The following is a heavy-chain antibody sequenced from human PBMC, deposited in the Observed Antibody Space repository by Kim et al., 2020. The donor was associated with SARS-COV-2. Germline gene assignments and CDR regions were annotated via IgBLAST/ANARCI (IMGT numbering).Heavy chain of an antibody. J-gene: IGHJ3*02. D-gene: IGHD5-12*01. CDR3: ARALYSGYDSDAFDI. CDR1: GFTFSSYG. CDR2: IWYDGSNK. Sequence: GGSLRLSCAASGFTFSSYGMHWVRQAPGKGLEWVAVIWYDGSNKYYADSVKGRFTISRDNSKNTLYLQMNSLRAEDTAVYYCARALYSGYDSDAFDIWGQGTMVTVSS. V-gene: IGHV3-33*01.